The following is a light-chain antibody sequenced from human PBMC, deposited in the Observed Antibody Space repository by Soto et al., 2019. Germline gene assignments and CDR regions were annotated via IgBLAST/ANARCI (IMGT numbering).Light chain of an antibody. J-gene: IGKJ2*01. V-gene: IGKV3-15*01. CDR1: QSISDN. Sequence: EIVMTQSPATLSVSPGERATLSCRASQSISDNLAWYQQRPGQSPRLLIYAASSRATDIPARFSGSGSGTEFSLTINSLQSEDFAVYYCQQYHNWPPYTFGQGTKLEIK. CDR2: AAS. CDR3: QQYHNWPPYT.